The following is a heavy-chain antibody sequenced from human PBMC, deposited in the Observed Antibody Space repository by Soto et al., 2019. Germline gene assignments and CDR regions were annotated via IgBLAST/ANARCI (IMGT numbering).Heavy chain of an antibody. CDR2: ISTSGSTA. V-gene: IGHV3-48*03. J-gene: IGHJ4*02. CDR1: RFTFSTYE. D-gene: IGHD2-2*01. Sequence: GGSLRLSCAASRFTFSTYEMNWVRQAPGKGLEWVSYISTSGSTAYYADSVKGRFTISRGNTRNSLYLQMNSLRDEDTALYYCVRYCSTTLCNGVATRTFDYWGQGIGVTVSS. CDR3: VRYCSTTLCNGVATRTFDY.